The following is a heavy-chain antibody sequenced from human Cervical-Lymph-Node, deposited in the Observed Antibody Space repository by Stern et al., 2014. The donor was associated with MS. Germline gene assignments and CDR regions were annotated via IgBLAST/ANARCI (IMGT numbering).Heavy chain of an antibody. D-gene: IGHD2-21*01. CDR3: ITDRFASPVDK. V-gene: IGHV3-15*01. Sequence: QLMQSGGGLVKPGASLRLSCAASGFSFNNAWMSWVRQAPGKGLQWVGRIKSRSDGGTADYAASVKGRFTISRDDSRNTVYLQMNGLQTEDTAVYHCITDRFASPVDKWGQGTMVTVSA. J-gene: IGHJ3*02. CDR2: IKSRSDGGTA. CDR1: GFSFNNAW.